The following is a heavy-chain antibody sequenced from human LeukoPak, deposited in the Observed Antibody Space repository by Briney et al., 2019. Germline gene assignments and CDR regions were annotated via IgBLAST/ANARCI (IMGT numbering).Heavy chain of an antibody. CDR3: ARASHWNQLHYFDY. V-gene: IGHV4-4*02. D-gene: IGHD1-1*01. CDR1: GGSISSSNW. J-gene: IGHJ4*02. CDR2: IYHSGST. Sequence: PSETLSLTCAVSGGSISSSNWWSWVRQPPGKGLEWIGEIYHSGSTSYNPSLKSRVTISVDKSKNQFSLKLSSVTAADTAVYYCARASHWNQLHYFDYWGQGTLVTVSS.